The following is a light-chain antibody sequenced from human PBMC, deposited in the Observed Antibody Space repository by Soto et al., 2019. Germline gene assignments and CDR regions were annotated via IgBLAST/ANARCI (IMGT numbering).Light chain of an antibody. CDR2: GAS. CDR1: QSVSSSY. Sequence: EIVLTQSPGTLSLSPGERATLSCRASQSVSSSYLAWYQQKPGQSPRLLIFGASSRATGTPDRFSGSGSGTDFTLTISRLEPEDFAVYYCQQPYTFGQGTKLEIK. V-gene: IGKV3-20*01. CDR3: QQPYT. J-gene: IGKJ2*01.